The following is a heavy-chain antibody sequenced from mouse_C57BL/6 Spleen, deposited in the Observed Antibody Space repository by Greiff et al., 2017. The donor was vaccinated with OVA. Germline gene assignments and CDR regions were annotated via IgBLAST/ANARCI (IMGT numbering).Heavy chain of an antibody. J-gene: IGHJ2*01. CDR3: ARSEYGDYYGSSYYFDY. CDR2: IDPSDSYT. D-gene: IGHD1-1*01. Sequence: QVQLQQSGAELVKPGASVKLSCKASGYTFTSYWMQWVKQRPGQGLEWIGEIDPSDSYTNYNQKFKGKATLTVDTSSSTAYMQLSSLTSEDSAVYYCARSEYGDYYGSSYYFDYWGQGTTLTVSS. CDR1: GYTFTSYW. V-gene: IGHV1-50*01.